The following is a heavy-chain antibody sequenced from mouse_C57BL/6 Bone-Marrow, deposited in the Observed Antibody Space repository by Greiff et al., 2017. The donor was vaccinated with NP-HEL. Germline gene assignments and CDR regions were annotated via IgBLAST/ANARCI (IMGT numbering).Heavy chain of an antibody. J-gene: IGHJ2*01. CDR3: TTDWDWDY. CDR2: IDPENGDT. CDR1: GFNIKDDY. D-gene: IGHD4-1*01. V-gene: IGHV14-4*01. Sequence: VQLQQSGAELVRPGASVKLSCTASGFNIKDDYMHWVKQRPEQGLEWIGWIDPENGDTEYASKFQGKATITADTSSNTAYLQLSSLTAEDTAVYYGTTDWDWDYWGQGTTLTVSS.